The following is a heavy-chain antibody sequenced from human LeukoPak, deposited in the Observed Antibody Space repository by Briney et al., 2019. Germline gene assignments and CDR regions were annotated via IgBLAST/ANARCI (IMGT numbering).Heavy chain of an antibody. J-gene: IGHJ3*02. D-gene: IGHD3-22*01. CDR1: GGTFSSYT. Sequence: GASVKVSCKASGGTFSSYTISWVRQAPGQGLEWMGRIIPIFGTANYAQKFQGRVTITTDESTSTAYMELSSLRSEDTAVYYCARGXTXKSYYYDSSGFPXAXDXXGQ. CDR2: IIPIFGTA. V-gene: IGHV1-69*05. CDR3: ARGXTXKSYYYDSSGFPXAXDX.